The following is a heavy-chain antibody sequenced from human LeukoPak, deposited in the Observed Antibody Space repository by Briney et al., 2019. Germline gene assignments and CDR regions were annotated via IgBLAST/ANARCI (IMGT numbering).Heavy chain of an antibody. CDR1: GGSFSGYY. D-gene: IGHD2-2*02. V-gene: IGHV4-34*01. J-gene: IGHJ5*02. Sequence: SETLSLTCAVYGGSFSGYYWSWIRQPPGKGLEWIGEINHSGSTNYNPSLKSRVTISVDTSKNQFSLKLSSVTAADTAVYYCARGPGYCSSTSCYKGWFDPWGQGTLVTVSS. CDR2: INHSGST. CDR3: ARGPGYCSSTSCYKGWFDP.